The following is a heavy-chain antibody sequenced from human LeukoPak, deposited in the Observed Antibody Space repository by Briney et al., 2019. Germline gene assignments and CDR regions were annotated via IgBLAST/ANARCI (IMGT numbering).Heavy chain of an antibody. Sequence: PGGSLRLSCAASGFTFSSYSMNWVRQAPGKGPEWVSSISSSSSYIYYADSVKGRSTISRDNAKNSLYLQMNSLRAEDTAVYYCARVGVVVVAATRYYYYGMDVWGKGTTVTVSS. V-gene: IGHV3-21*01. CDR1: GFTFSSYS. D-gene: IGHD2-15*01. CDR2: ISSSSSYI. CDR3: ARVGVVVVAATRYYYYGMDV. J-gene: IGHJ6*04.